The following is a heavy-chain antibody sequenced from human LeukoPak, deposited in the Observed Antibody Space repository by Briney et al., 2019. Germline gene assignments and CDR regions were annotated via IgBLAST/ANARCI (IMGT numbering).Heavy chain of an antibody. CDR1: GGSISSYY. CDR2: IYYSGST. J-gene: IGHJ5*02. CDR3: ARDREYYDFWSGYSAGFDP. V-gene: IGHV4-59*01. D-gene: IGHD3-3*01. Sequence: SETLSLTCTVSGGSISSYYWSWIRQPPGKGLEWIGYIYYSGSTNYNPSLKSRVTISVDTSKNQSSLKLSSVTAADTAVYYCARDREYYDFWSGYSAGFDPWGQGTLVTVSS.